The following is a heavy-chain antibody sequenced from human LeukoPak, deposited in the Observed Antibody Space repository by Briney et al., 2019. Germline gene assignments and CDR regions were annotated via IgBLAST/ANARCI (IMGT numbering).Heavy chain of an antibody. CDR2: INPSGGST. J-gene: IGHJ6*02. V-gene: IGHV1-46*01. D-gene: IGHD2-15*01. CDR1: GYTFTSYY. Sequence: GASVTVSFKASGYTFTSYYMHWVRQAPGQGLEWMGIINPSGGSTSYAQKFQGRVAMTRDTSTSTVYMELSSLRSEDTAVYYCARDRGCSGGSCYGMDVWGQGTTVTVSS. CDR3: ARDRGCSGGSCYGMDV.